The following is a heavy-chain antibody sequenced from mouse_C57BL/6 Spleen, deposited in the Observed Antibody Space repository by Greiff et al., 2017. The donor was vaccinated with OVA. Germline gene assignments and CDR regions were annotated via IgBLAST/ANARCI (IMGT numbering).Heavy chain of an antibody. CDR3: TRWTTVVAPHFDY. D-gene: IGHD1-1*01. V-gene: IGHV1-15*01. J-gene: IGHJ2*01. CDR2: IDSETGGT. CDR1: CYPFTDYE. Sequence: VQLQQSGAELVRPGASVTLFCKASCYPFTDYEMHWVKQTPVHGLEWIGDIDSETGGTAYHQKFKGKAILTADKSTSTAYMELRSLTSEDSAVYYCTRWTTVVAPHFDYWGQGTTLTVSS.